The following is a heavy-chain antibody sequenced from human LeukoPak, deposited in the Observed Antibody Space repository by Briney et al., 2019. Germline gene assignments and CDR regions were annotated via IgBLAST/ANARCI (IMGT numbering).Heavy chain of an antibody. CDR1: GFTFSSYG. V-gene: IGHV3-30*02. J-gene: IGHJ4*02. D-gene: IGHD3-3*01. CDR3: AKPTIFGVVTRDY. Sequence: GGSLRLSCAASGFTFSSYGMHWVRQAPGKGLEWVAFIRYDGSNKYYADSVKGRFTISRDNSKNTLYLQMNSLRAEDTAVYYCAKPTIFGVVTRDYWGQGTLVTVSS. CDR2: IRYDGSNK.